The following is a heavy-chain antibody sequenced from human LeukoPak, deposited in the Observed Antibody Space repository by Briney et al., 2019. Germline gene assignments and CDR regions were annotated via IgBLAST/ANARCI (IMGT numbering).Heavy chain of an antibody. CDR3: ASNEVVDDAFDI. CDR1: GYTFTSYD. J-gene: IGHJ3*02. Sequence: ASVKVSCKASGYTFTSYDINWVRQATGQGLEWMGWMNPNSGNTGYAQKFQGRVTMTRNTSISTAYMELSSLRSEDTAVYYCASNEVVDDAFDIWGQGTMVTVPS. V-gene: IGHV1-8*01. D-gene: IGHD2-15*01. CDR2: MNPNSGNT.